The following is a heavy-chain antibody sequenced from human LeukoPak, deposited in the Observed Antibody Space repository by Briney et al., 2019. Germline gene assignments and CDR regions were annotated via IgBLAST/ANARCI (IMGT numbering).Heavy chain of an antibody. D-gene: IGHD4-23*01. J-gene: IGHJ4*02. CDR2: IIPIFGTA. V-gene: IGHV1-69*13. CDR3: ASTSIRTTVVTPSLFYY. Sequence: GASVKVSCKASGGTFSSYAISWVRQAPGQGLEWMGGIIPIFGTANYAQKFQGRVTITADESTSTAYMELSSLRSEDTAGYYCASTSIRTTVVTPSLFYYWGQGTLVTVSS. CDR1: GGTFSSYA.